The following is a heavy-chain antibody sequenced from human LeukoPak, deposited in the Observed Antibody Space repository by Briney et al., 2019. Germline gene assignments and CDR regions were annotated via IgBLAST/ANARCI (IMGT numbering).Heavy chain of an antibody. CDR1: GYTFTGYY. CDR2: INPNSGGT. D-gene: IGHD2-8*01. V-gene: IGHV1-2*02. Sequence: ASVKVSCKASGYTFTGYYMHWVRQAPGQGLEWMGWINPNSGGTNYAQKFQGRVTMPRDTSISTAYMELSRLRSDDTAVYYCARISYAGGPPRGMDVWGQGTTVTVSS. J-gene: IGHJ6*02. CDR3: ARISYAGGPPRGMDV.